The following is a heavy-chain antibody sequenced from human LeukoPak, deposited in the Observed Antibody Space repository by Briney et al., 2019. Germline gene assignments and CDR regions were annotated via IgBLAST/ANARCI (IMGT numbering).Heavy chain of an antibody. CDR3: ATGPAGQQLVRSWFDP. CDR2: ISAYNGNT. J-gene: IGHJ5*02. D-gene: IGHD6-13*01. Sequence: ASVKVSCKASGYTFTSYGISWVRQAPGQGLEWMGWISAYNGNTNYAQKLQGRVTMTEDTSTDTAYMELSSLRSEDTAVYYCATGPAGQQLVRSWFDPWGQGTLVTVSS. V-gene: IGHV1-18*01. CDR1: GYTFTSYG.